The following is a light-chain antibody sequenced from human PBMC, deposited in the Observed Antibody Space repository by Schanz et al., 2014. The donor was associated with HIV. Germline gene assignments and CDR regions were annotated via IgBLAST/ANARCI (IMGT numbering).Light chain of an antibody. Sequence: QSALTQPPSASGSPGQSITISCTGTTSDVGGYNYVSWYQQHPDKAPKLMIYDVSNRPSGVPDRFSGSKSGNTASLTISGLQAEDEADYYCSSYTSSTTYVFGTGTKVTVL. CDR3: SSYTSSTTYV. CDR2: DVS. V-gene: IGLV2-14*01. J-gene: IGLJ1*01. CDR1: TSDVGGYNY.